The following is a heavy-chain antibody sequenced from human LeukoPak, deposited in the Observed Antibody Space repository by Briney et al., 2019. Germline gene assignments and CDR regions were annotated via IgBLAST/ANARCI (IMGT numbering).Heavy chain of an antibody. CDR2: LNQGGYT. V-gene: IGHV3-23*01. D-gene: IGHD3-16*01. CDR1: GFTFSIYT. CDR3: AKSAVAVGLGAVDV. J-gene: IGHJ3*01. Sequence: QSGGSLRLSCAASGFTFSIYTMSWLRPAPGKGLEWVSALNQGGYTSHPAPVKGHFTISRDNSKNTLYLQMNSLSVEGTAVYLCAKSAVAVGLGAVDVWGRGAVVTVSS.